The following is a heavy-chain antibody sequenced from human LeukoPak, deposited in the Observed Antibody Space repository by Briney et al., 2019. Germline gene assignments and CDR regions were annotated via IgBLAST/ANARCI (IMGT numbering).Heavy chain of an antibody. CDR1: GGSLSSYY. CDR2: IYYSGSI. Sequence: SETLSLTCTVSGGSLSSYYWSWIRQPPGKGLEWIGYIYYSGSINYNPSLKSRVTISVDTSKNQFSLKLRSVTAADTAVYYCARYSGSYSGFDYWGQGTLVTVSS. D-gene: IGHD1-26*01. V-gene: IGHV4-59*08. CDR3: ARYSGSYSGFDY. J-gene: IGHJ4*02.